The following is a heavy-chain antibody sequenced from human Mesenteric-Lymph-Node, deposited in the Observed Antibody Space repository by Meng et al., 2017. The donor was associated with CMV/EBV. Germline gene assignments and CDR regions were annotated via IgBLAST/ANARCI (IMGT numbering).Heavy chain of an antibody. CDR1: GFTFSSYW. CDR3: ARDGAVVVKHLMGYYGMDV. Sequence: GGSLRLSCAASGFTFSSYWMSWVRQAPGKGLEWVANIKQDGSEKYYVDSVKGRFTISRDTAKNSAYLQMNSLRAEDTAVYYCARDGAVVVKHLMGYYGMDVWGQGTTVTVSS. J-gene: IGHJ6*02. V-gene: IGHV3-7*01. D-gene: IGHD3-22*01. CDR2: IKQDGSEK.